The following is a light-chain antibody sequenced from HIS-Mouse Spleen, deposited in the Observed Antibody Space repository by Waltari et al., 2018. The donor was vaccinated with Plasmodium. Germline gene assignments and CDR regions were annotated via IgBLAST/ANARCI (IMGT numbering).Light chain of an antibody. Sequence: QSVLTQPPSVSEAPRQRVTISCSGSSSNIGNNAVNLYQQLPGKAPKLLIYYDDLLPSGGSDRFSGSKSGTSASLAISGLQAEDEADYYCAAWDDSLNGPVFGGGTKLTVL. CDR2: YDD. J-gene: IGLJ2*01. CDR3: AAWDDSLNGPV. V-gene: IGLV1-36*01. CDR1: SSNIGNNA.